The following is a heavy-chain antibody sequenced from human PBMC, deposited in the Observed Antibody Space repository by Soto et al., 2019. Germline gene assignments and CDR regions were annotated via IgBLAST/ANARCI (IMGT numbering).Heavy chain of an antibody. V-gene: IGHV1-2*04. CDR1: GYTFTGYY. Sequence: ASVKVSCKASGYTFTGYYMHWVRQSPGQGLEWMGWINPNSGGTNYAQKFQGWVTMTRDTSISTAYMELSRLRSDDTAVYYCARGPPFEYSSSYNWFDPWGQGTLVTVS. CDR3: ARGPPFEYSSSYNWFDP. D-gene: IGHD6-6*01. J-gene: IGHJ5*02. CDR2: INPNSGGT.